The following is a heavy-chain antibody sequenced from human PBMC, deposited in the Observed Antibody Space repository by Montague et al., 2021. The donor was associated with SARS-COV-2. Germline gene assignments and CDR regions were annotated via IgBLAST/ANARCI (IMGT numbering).Heavy chain of an antibody. V-gene: IGHV4-59*01. CDR1: GGSISSNY. Sequence: SETLSLTCTVSGGSISSNYWNWIRQPPGRGLEWIGYIYYSGSTNYNPSLESRVTMSADTSKNHFSLKLRSVTAADTAVYYCAGEVSGTDYFDYWGQGTLVTVSS. J-gene: IGHJ4*02. CDR2: IYYSGST. D-gene: IGHD3-10*01. CDR3: AGEVSGTDYFDY.